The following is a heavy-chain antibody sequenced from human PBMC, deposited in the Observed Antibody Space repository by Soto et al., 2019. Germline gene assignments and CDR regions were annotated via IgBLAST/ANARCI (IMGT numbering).Heavy chain of an antibody. CDR3: ARSTSSTLNYYYGMDV. CDR2: ISYDGSNE. CDR1: GFTFSSYG. V-gene: IGHV3-30*03. D-gene: IGHD6-6*01. J-gene: IGHJ6*04. Sequence: GGSLRLSCAASGFTFSSYGMHWVRQAPGKGLEWVAIISYDGSNEFYTDSVKGRFTIARDNSKNTLYLQMNSLRIEDTAVFYCARSTSSTLNYYYGMDVWGNGTKVTVS.